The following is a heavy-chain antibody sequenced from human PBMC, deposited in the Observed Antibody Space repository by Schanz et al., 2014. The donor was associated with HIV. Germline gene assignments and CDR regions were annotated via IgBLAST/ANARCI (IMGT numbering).Heavy chain of an antibody. CDR2: IWYDGSNQ. CDR3: ARPFSVGQLVRVVDS. D-gene: IGHD6-6*01. J-gene: IGHJ4*02. CDR1: GFIFRDYA. Sequence: VQLVESGGGFVRPGGSLTLSCVASGFIFRDYALHWVRQAPGKGLEWVALIWYDGSNQYYADSVKGRFTISRDNSKNQVYLQLTSLTAEDTAVYYCARPFSVGQLVRVVDSWGQGTPVTVSS. V-gene: IGHV3-33*08.